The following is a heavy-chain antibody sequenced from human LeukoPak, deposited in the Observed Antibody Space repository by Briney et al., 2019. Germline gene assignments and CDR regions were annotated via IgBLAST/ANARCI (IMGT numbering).Heavy chain of an antibody. CDR1: GGSITGYY. Sequence: SETLSLTCTVSGGSITGYYWSWIRQPPGKGLEWIGYIYDSGSTDYKPSLKSRVTISVDTSKNQFSLKLTSVTAADTAVYYRARGRGQPDYDSSGYFDYWGQGSLVTVSS. V-gene: IGHV4-59*01. J-gene: IGHJ4*02. CDR2: IYDSGST. CDR3: ARGRGQPDYDSSGYFDY. D-gene: IGHD3-22*01.